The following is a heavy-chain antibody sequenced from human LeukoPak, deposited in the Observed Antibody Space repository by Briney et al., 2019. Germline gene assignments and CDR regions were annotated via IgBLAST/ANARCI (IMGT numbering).Heavy chain of an antibody. CDR1: GDSGSSNSAA. Sequence: SQTLTLTCAISGDSGSSNSAAWNWVRQSPSRGLEWLGRTYYRSKWYNDSAVSVRGRITINPDASKNQFSLQLNSVSPEDTAVYYCVRAVSSRGIYPWFDCWGQGTLVTVSS. CDR3: VRAVSSRGIYPWFDC. J-gene: IGHJ4*02. V-gene: IGHV6-1*01. CDR2: TYYRSKWYN. D-gene: IGHD3-16*01.